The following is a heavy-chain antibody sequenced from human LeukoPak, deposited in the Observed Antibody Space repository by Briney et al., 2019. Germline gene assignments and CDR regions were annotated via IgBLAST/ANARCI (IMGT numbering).Heavy chain of an antibody. CDR3: ARHVYYGDCYFDY. V-gene: IGHV4-39*01. CDR1: GGSISSSSYY. CDR2: IYYSGST. D-gene: IGHD4-17*01. J-gene: IGHJ4*02. Sequence: PSETLSLTCTVSGGSISSSSYYWGWLRQPPGKGLEWIGSIYYSGSTYYNPSLKSRVTISVDTSKNQFSLKLSSVTAADTAVYYCARHVYYGDCYFDYWGQGTLVTVSS.